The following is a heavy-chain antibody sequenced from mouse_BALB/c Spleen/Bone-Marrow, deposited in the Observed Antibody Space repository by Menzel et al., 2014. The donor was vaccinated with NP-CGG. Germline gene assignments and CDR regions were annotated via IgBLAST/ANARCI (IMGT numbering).Heavy chain of an antibody. Sequence: VQLQQSGPSLVKPSQTLSLTCSVTGDSITSGYWNWIRKFPGNKLEYMGYISYSGSTYYNPSLKSRIPITRGTSKNLYYLQLNSVTTKDTATYYCARSGSSGYHYYAMDYWGQGTSVTVSS. CDR1: GDSITSGY. D-gene: IGHD3-1*01. CDR2: ISYSGST. J-gene: IGHJ4*01. V-gene: IGHV3-8*02. CDR3: ARSGSSGYHYYAMDY.